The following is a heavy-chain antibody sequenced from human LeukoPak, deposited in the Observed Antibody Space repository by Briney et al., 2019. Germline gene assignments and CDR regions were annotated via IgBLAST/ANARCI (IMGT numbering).Heavy chain of an antibody. CDR2: VNQGGST. CDR1: GSSISGDYF. V-gene: IGHV4-38-2*02. CDR3: ARVIGATSMDC. D-gene: IGHD2-15*01. J-gene: IGHJ4*02. Sequence: SETLSLTCSVSGSSISGDYFWGWVRQPPGKGLEWIGSVNQGGSTYYYWSLKSRVTMSVDTSKNQLSLKLTSMTAADTAVYFCARVIGATSMDCWGQGILVTVSS.